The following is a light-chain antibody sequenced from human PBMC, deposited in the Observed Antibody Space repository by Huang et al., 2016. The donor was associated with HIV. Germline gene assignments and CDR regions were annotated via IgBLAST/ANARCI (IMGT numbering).Light chain of an antibody. Sequence: DIVMTQTPLSLSVTPGQPASISCKSSQSLLRGDGKTYLYWYVKKSGQSPQLLMYEVSSRFAGVPERFSGSGSGTDFTLRISRVEAEDVGVYYCMQGSDLPTFGQGTKVEI. CDR1: QSLLRGDGKTY. CDR3: MQGSDLPT. J-gene: IGKJ1*01. CDR2: EVS. V-gene: IGKV2-29*02.